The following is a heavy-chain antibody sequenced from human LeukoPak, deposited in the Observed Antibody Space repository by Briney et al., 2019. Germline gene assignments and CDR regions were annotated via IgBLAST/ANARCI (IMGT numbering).Heavy chain of an antibody. J-gene: IGHJ4*02. V-gene: IGHV3-30*19. CDR2: ISHDGGNK. D-gene: IGHD6-19*01. CDR3: ATPYTSGWSLYFDN. CDR1: GFTFSSYG. Sequence: LAGGSLRLSCAASGFTFSSYGMHWVRQAPDKGLEWVAVISHDGGNKYYADSVKGRFTISRDNSKNTLYLQMNGLRAEETAMYYCATPYTSGWSLYFDNWGQGTLVTVSS.